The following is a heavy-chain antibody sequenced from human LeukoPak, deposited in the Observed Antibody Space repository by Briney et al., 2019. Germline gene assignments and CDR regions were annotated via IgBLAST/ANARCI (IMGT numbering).Heavy chain of an antibody. CDR2: INPNNGGT. CDR3: ARGNWFDP. J-gene: IGHJ5*02. Sequence: ASVKVSCKASGYTFTGYYIHWVRQAPGQGLEWMGRINPNNGGTNYAQKFQGRVTMTRDTSISTAYMELSSLRSEDTAVYYCARGNWFDPWGQGTLVTVSS. CDR1: GYTFTGYY. V-gene: IGHV1-2*06.